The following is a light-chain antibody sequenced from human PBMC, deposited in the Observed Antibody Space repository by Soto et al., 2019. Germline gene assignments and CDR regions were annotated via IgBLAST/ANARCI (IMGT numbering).Light chain of an antibody. CDR1: QSLLHSHGKTY. CDR3: LQAIDIPWT. CDR2: EVS. J-gene: IGKJ1*01. Sequence: ILMTQTPLSLSIIPGQTASLSCKSSQSLLHSHGKTYVYWYVQKAGQAPQPLIYEVSNRFSGVTERFSGSDSRTDFTLKISRVEADDVGSYYCLQAIDIPWTFGQGTKVEIK. V-gene: IGKV2-29*03.